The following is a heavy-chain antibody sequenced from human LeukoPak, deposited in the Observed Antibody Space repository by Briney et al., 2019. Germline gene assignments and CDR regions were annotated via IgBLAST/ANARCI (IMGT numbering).Heavy chain of an antibody. J-gene: IGHJ5*02. Sequence: SETLSLTCTVSGGSISSYYWSWIRQPPGKGLEWIGEINHSGSTNYNPSLKSRVTISVDTSKNQFSLKLSSVTAADTAVYYCAKDLKRQQLGLRFDPWGQGTLVTVSS. CDR3: AKDLKRQQLGLRFDP. CDR1: GGSISSYY. CDR2: INHSGST. V-gene: IGHV4-34*01. D-gene: IGHD6-13*01.